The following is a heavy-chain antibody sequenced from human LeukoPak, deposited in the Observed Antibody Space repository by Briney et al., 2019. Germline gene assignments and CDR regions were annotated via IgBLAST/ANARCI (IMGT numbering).Heavy chain of an antibody. D-gene: IGHD3-3*01. J-gene: IGHJ4*02. Sequence: PGGSLRLSCTASGFTFGDYAMRWVRQAPGKGLEWVGFIRSKAYGWNTEYAASGKGRFSISRDDSKSIAYLQMNSLRTEDTAVYYCTRGRLFGVVIIDYWGQGTLVTVSS. V-gene: IGHV3-49*04. CDR2: IRSKAYGWNT. CDR1: GFTFGDYA. CDR3: TRGRLFGVVIIDY.